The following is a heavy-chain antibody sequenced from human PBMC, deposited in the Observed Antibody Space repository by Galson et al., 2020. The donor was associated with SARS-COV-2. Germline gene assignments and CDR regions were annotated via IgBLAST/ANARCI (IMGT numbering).Heavy chain of an antibody. V-gene: IGHV2-70*04. Sequence: SGPTLVKPTQTLTLTCSLSGFSLSTTGMRVSWIRQPPRKALEWLARIDWDDDKLYSTSLKSRLTISKDTSKNQVVLTMTDMEPVDTATYYCARIEVAGTYYFDNWGQGILVTVSS. CDR1: GFSLSTTGMR. CDR2: IDWDDDK. D-gene: IGHD6-19*01. CDR3: ARIEVAGTYYFDN. J-gene: IGHJ4*02.